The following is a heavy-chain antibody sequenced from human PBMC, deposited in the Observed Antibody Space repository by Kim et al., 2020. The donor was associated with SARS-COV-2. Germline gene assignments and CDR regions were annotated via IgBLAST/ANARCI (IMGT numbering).Heavy chain of an antibody. CDR2: IRSKRYGETT. CDR1: GLNFGDYA. D-gene: IGHD3-22*01. V-gene: IGHV3-49*03. J-gene: IGHJ4*02. Sequence: GGSLRLSCTTSGLNFGDYAMSWFRQAPGKGLEWVAFIRSKRYGETTEYAASVKGRFTISSDDSKRIAYLQMNGLKTEDTAVYYCTSGPYYYDSAAYYHDYWGQGTLVTVSS. CDR3: TSGPYYYDSAAYYHDY.